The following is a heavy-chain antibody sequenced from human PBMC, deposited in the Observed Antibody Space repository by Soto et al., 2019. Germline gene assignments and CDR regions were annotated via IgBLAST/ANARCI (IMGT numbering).Heavy chain of an antibody. CDR2: IIPIFGTA. D-gene: IGHD4-17*01. V-gene: IGHV1-69*01. J-gene: IGHJ4*02. CDR1: GGTFSSYA. CDR3: ATYLRTVTNYFDY. Sequence: QVQLVQSGAEVKKPGSSVKVYCKASGGTFSSYAISWVRQAPGQGLEWMGGIIPIFGTANYAQKFQGRVTITADESTSTAYMELSSLRSEDTAVYYCATYLRTVTNYFDYWGQGTLVAVSS.